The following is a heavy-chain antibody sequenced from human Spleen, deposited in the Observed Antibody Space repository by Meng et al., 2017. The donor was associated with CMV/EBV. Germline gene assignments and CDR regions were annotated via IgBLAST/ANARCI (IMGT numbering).Heavy chain of an antibody. CDR2: TVYGGST. J-gene: IGHJ4*02. CDR3: AGLIVGDGWRGH. Sequence: SETLSLTCTVSGGSISTHFWSWIRQPPGKGLEWIGQTVYGGSTNYNPSLKSRLTISIDTSKNQFSLNLNSATAADTALYYCAGLIVGDGWRGHWGQGTLVTVSS. CDR1: GGSISTHF. D-gene: IGHD2/OR15-2a*01. V-gene: IGHV4-59*11.